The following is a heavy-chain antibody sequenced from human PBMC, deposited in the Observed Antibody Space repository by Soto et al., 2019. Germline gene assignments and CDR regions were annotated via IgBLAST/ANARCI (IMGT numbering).Heavy chain of an antibody. CDR1: GYTFTCYG. J-gene: IGHJ3*02. Sequence: ASVKVSCKASGYTFTCYGISWVRQAPGQGLEWMGWISAYNGNTNYAQKLQGRVTMTTDTSTSTAYMELRSLRSDDTAVYYCARIKDSGSYVDAFDIWGQGTMVTVSS. D-gene: IGHD1-26*01. CDR3: ARIKDSGSYVDAFDI. CDR2: ISAYNGNT. V-gene: IGHV1-18*04.